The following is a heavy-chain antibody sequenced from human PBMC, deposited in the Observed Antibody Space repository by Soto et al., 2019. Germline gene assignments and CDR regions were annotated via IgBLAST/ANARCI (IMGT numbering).Heavy chain of an antibody. CDR2: LYPGDSDT. V-gene: IGHV5-51*01. J-gene: IGHJ2*01. Sequence: GESLKISCKGSGYSFTSYWIGWGRQMPGKGLEWMVILYPGDSDTRYSRSFQGLVTIFAGNSISTAYLQWSSLKASDYAMYYCAGLSGVGVWYFDLWGRGTLVTVSS. D-gene: IGHD7-27*01. CDR3: AGLSGVGVWYFDL. CDR1: GYSFTSYW.